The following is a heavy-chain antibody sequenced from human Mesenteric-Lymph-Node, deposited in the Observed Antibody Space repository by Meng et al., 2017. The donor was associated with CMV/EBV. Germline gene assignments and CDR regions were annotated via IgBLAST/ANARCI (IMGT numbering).Heavy chain of an antibody. J-gene: IGHJ6*02. CDR1: GYTFTSYD. CDR2: INPNSGGT. D-gene: IGHD2-8*01. V-gene: IGHV1-2*02. Sequence: ASVKVSCKASGYTFTSYDINWVRQAPGQGLEWMGWINPNSGGTNYAQKFQGRVAMTRDTSISTAYMDLTRLTSDDTAVYYCARGHSHSQEYCINGVCGAGYGMDVWGQGTTVTVSS. CDR3: ARGHSHSQEYCINGVCGAGYGMDV.